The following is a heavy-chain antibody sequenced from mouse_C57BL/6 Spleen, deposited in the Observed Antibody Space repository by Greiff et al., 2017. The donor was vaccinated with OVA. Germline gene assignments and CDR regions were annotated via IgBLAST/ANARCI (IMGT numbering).Heavy chain of an antibody. V-gene: IGHV14-2*01. CDR2: IDPEAGET. D-gene: IGHD1-1*01. CDR1: GFNIKDYY. Sequence: VQLQQSGAELVKPGASVKLSCTASGFNIKDYYMHWVKQRTEQGLEWIGRIDPEAGETKYAPKFQGKATITADTSSNTAYLQLSSRTSEDTAVYYCAEGPLYYGSSPSWFAYWGQGTLVTVSA. J-gene: IGHJ3*01. CDR3: AEGPLYYGSSPSWFAY.